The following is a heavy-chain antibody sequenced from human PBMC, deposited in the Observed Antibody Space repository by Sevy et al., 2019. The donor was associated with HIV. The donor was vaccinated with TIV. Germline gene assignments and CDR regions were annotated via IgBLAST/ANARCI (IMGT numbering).Heavy chain of an antibody. CDR3: AKVGYCSSTSCYSIYYGMDV. V-gene: IGHV3-23*01. Sequence: GGFLRLSCAASGFTFSRNAMSWVRQAPGKGLEWASGITGSGGSTYYADSVKGRFTISRDNSKNTLYLQMNSLRVEDTAVYYCAKVGYCSSTSCYSIYYGMDVWGQGTTVTVSS. J-gene: IGHJ6*02. CDR2: ITGSGGST. D-gene: IGHD2-2*02. CDR1: GFTFSRNA.